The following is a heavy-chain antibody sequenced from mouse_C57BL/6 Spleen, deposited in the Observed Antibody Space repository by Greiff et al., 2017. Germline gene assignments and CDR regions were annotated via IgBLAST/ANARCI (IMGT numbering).Heavy chain of an antibody. J-gene: IGHJ3*01. Sequence: VQLQESGAELVRPGASVTLSCKASGYTFTDYEMHWVKQTPVHGLEWIGAIDPETGGTAYNQKFKGKAILTADKSSSTAYMELRSLTSEDSAVYYCTGDYYGGFAYWGQGTLVTVSA. CDR2: IDPETGGT. CDR3: TGDYYGGFAY. D-gene: IGHD1-1*01. V-gene: IGHV1-15*01. CDR1: GYTFTDYE.